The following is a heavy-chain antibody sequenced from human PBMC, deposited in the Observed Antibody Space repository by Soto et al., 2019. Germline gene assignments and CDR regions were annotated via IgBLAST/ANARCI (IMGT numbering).Heavy chain of an antibody. Sequence: GGSLRLSCAASGFTFSSYGMHWVRQAPGKGLEWVAVISYDGSNKYYADSVKGRFTISRDNSKNTLYLQMNSLRAEDTAVYYCAKALGKYSPYYFDYWGQGTLVTVSS. CDR2: ISYDGSNK. J-gene: IGHJ4*02. CDR3: AKALGKYSPYYFDY. V-gene: IGHV3-30*18. D-gene: IGHD6-6*01. CDR1: GFTFSSYG.